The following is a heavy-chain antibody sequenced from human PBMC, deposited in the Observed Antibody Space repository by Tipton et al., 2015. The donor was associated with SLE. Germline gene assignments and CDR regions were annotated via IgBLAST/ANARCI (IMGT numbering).Heavy chain of an antibody. Sequence: SLRLSCAASGFTFSSYAMSWVRQAPGKGLEWVSAISGSGGSTYYADSVKGRFTISRDNAKNSLYLQMNSLRAEDTAVYYCARVGNGMDVWGQGTTVTVSS. V-gene: IGHV3-23*01. CDR3: ARVGNGMDV. J-gene: IGHJ6*02. CDR1: GFTFSSYA. CDR2: ISGSGGST.